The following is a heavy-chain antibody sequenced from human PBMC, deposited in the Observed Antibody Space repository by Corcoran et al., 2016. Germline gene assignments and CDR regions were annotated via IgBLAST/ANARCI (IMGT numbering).Heavy chain of an antibody. CDR1: GFTFSSYS. V-gene: IGHV3-48*04. CDR3: VRGFLDYDILTGYYTRNGMDV. D-gene: IGHD3-9*01. Sequence: EMQLVESGGGLVQPGGSLRLSCAASGFTFSSYSMSWVRQAPGKGREWVSYISSSSSTIYYADSVKGRFTISRDNAKNSLYLQMNSLRAEDTAVYYWVRGFLDYDILTGYYTRNGMDVWGQGTTVTVSS. CDR2: ISSSSSTI. J-gene: IGHJ6*02.